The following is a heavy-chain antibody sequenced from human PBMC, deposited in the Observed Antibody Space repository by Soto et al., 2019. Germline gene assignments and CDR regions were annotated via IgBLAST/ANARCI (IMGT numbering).Heavy chain of an antibody. V-gene: IGHV4-31*03. CDR3: ARGPGRDGYNSDFDY. Sequence: KTSETLSLTCTVSGGSISSGGYYWSWIRQHPGKGLEWIGYIYYSGSTYYNPSLKSRVTISVDTSKNQFSLKLSSVTAADTAVYYCARGPGRDGYNSDFDYWGQGTLVTVSS. CDR2: IYYSGST. D-gene: IGHD5-12*01. J-gene: IGHJ4*02. CDR1: GGSISSGGYY.